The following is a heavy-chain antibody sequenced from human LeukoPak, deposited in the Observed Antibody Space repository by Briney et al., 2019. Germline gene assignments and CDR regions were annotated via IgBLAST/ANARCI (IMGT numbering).Heavy chain of an antibody. CDR2: ISYDGSNK. Sequence: QSGGSLRLSCAASGFTFSSYAMHWVRQAPGKGLEWVAIISYDGSNKYYAESVKGRFTVSRDNSENTVFLQMNSLRAEDTAIYNCAKDSSSSGWASTTDYWGQGTLVTVSS. J-gene: IGHJ4*02. V-gene: IGHV3-30-3*02. D-gene: IGHD6-19*01. CDR1: GFTFSSYA. CDR3: AKDSSSSGWASTTDY.